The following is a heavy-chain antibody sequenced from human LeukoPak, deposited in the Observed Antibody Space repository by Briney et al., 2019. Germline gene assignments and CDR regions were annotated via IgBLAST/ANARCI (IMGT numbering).Heavy chain of an antibody. J-gene: IGHJ6*03. V-gene: IGHV4-59*01. CDR1: VGSNSSYY. Sequence: PSETLSLTCTVSVGSNSSYYWSWIRQPPGKGLEWIGYINYSGSTNYNPSLKSRVTISVDTSKNQFSLKLSSVTAADTAVYYCARTTEGYCRGRSCYSYYYYMDVWGKGTTVTVSS. D-gene: IGHD2-15*01. CDR2: INYSGST. CDR3: ARTTEGYCRGRSCYSYYYYMDV.